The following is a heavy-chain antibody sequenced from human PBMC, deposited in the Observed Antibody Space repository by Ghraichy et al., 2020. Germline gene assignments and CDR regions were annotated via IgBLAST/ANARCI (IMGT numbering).Heavy chain of an antibody. Sequence: GSLRLSCAASGFTFSGAWMSWVRQAPGKGLEWLGRIKSKKHGGAVGYAAPVKGRFTISREDSRSTLYLQMNSLKTEDTAVYYCVTSYDYSDSSGYLDNWGQGTLVTVSS. D-gene: IGHD3-22*01. CDR3: VTSYDYSDSSGYLDN. J-gene: IGHJ4*02. V-gene: IGHV3-15*01. CDR2: IKSKKHGGAV. CDR1: GFTFSGAW.